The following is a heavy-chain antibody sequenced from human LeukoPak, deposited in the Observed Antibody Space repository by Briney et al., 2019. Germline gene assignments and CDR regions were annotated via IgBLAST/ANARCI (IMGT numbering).Heavy chain of an antibody. V-gene: IGHV3-23*01. Sequence: GGSLRLSCAASGFTFSIYAMSWVRQVPGKGLEWVSGISASGDSTYYADSVKGRFTISRDNSKNTLYLQMNSLRAEDTAVYYCAKMPVSYSSGWSTFDYWGQGNLVTVSS. D-gene: IGHD6-19*01. CDR3: AKMPVSYSSGWSTFDY. CDR2: ISASGDST. J-gene: IGHJ4*02. CDR1: GFTFSIYA.